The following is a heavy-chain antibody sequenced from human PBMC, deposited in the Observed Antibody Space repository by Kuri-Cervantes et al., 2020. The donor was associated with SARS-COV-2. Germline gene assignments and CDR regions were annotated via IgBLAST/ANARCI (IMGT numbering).Heavy chain of an antibody. CDR1: GGSISSRSYY. Sequence: GSLRLSCSVSGGSISSRSYYWGWIRQPPGKGLEWIGSIYYSGSTNYNPTLKSRVTISVDTSTNQFFLNLTSVTAADTAVYYCARDGGSSWDFDYWGQGTLVTVSS. CDR3: ARDGGSSWDFDY. D-gene: IGHD6-13*01. CDR2: IYYSGST. V-gene: IGHV4-39*02. J-gene: IGHJ4*02.